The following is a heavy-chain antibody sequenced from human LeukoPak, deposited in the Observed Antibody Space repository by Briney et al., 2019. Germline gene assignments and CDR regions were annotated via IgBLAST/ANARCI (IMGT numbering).Heavy chain of an antibody. J-gene: IGHJ5*02. CDR2: ISAYNGNT. CDR1: GYTFTSYG. V-gene: IGHV1-18*01. Sequence: ASVKVSCKASGYTFTSYGISWVRQAPGQGLEWMGWISAYNGNTNYAQKLQGRVTMTTDTSTSTAYMELRSLRSDDTAVYYCARDPRYCSSTSCYIDNWFDPWGQGTLVTVSS. D-gene: IGHD2-2*02. CDR3: ARDPRYCSSTSCYIDNWFDP.